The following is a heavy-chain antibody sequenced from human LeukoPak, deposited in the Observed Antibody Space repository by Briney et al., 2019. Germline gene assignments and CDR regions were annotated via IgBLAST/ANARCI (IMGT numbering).Heavy chain of an antibody. J-gene: IGHJ4*02. D-gene: IGHD6-13*01. CDR3: ARGGAAADRNPYYFDY. CDR2: IYYSGST. V-gene: IGHV4-59*01. CDR1: GGXISSYY. Sequence: PSETLSLTCTVSGGXISSYYCSWIRQPPGKGLEWIGYIYYSGSTNYNPSLKSRVTISVDTSKNQFSLKLSSVTAADTAVYYCARGGAAADRNPYYFDYWGQGTLVTVSS.